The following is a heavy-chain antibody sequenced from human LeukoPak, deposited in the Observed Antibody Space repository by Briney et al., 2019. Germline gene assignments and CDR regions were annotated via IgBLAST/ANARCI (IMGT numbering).Heavy chain of an antibody. CDR2: ISGSGGST. D-gene: IGHD5-18*01. CDR1: GLTFSSYA. CDR3: AKDLAAGGYSYGLVY. V-gene: IGHV3-23*01. J-gene: IGHJ4*02. Sequence: GGSLRLSCAASGLTFSSYAMSWVRQAPGKGLEWVSAISGSGGSTYYADSVKGRFTISRDNSKNTLYLQMNSLRAEDTAVYYCAKDLAAGGYSYGLVYWGQGTLVTVSS.